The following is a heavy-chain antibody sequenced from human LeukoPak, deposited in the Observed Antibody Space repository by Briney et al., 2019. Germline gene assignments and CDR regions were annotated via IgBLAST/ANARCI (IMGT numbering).Heavy chain of an antibody. CDR2: FSAYNGNT. D-gene: IGHD6-13*01. CDR1: GYTFTSYG. V-gene: IGHV1-18*01. CDR3: TRDHLAAAGSDAFDI. J-gene: IGHJ3*02. Sequence: ASVKVSCKASGYTFTSYGISWVRQAPGQGLEWMGWFSAYNGNTNYAQKLQGRLTVTTDTSTTTAYMDLRSLRSDDTAVYYCTRDHLAAAGSDAFDIWGQGTMVTVSS.